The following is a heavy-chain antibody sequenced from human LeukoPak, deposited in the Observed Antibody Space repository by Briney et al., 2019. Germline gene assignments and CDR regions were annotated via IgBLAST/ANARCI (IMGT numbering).Heavy chain of an antibody. J-gene: IGHJ6*02. Sequence: PSETLSLTCTVSGGSISSYYWSWIRQPPGKGLEWIGYIYYSGSTNYNPSLKSRVTISVDTSKNQFSLKLSSVTAADTAVYYCARVELQGYCSGGSCYSSYYYGMDVWGQGTTVTVSS. CDR2: IYYSGST. CDR3: ARVELQGYCSGGSCYSSYYYGMDV. V-gene: IGHV4-59*01. D-gene: IGHD2-15*01. CDR1: GGSISSYY.